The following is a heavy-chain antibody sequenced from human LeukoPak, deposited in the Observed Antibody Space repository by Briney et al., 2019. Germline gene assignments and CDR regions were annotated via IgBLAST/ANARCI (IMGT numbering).Heavy chain of an antibody. CDR3: ARGDYDFWSGSYSEGAYFDY. Sequence: SETLSLNCAVSGGSFSGFYWSWIRQSPEKGLEWIGQINDSGSTTNNPSLRNRVTISVATPKNQVSLELTSVTASDTALYYCARGDYDFWSGSYSEGAYFDYWGQGIQVTVSS. CDR1: GGSFSGFY. D-gene: IGHD3-3*01. V-gene: IGHV4-34*01. CDR2: INDSGST. J-gene: IGHJ4*02.